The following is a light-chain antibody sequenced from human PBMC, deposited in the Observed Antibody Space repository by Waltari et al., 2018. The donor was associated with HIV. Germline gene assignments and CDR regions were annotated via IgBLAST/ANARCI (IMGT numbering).Light chain of an antibody. Sequence: DIQMTQSPSSLSASVGDRVTITCRASQGISKSLAWYQQKPRKVPDLLLYGASTLQSWVPSRFSGSGSGTDVTLTISSLQPEDVATYYCQKSNSAPPYTFGQGTKLEIK. CDR3: QKSNSAPPYT. CDR1: QGISKS. CDR2: GAS. J-gene: IGKJ2*01. V-gene: IGKV1-27*01.